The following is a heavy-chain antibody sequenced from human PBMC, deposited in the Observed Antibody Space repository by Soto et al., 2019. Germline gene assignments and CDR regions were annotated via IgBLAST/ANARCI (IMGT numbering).Heavy chain of an antibody. Sequence: GASVKVSCKASGYTYTSYYMHWVRQAPGQGLEWMGIINPSGGSTSYAQKFQGRVTMTRDTSTSTVYMELSSLRSEDTAVYYCARDGSPRPPLSSVWGQGTTVTVSS. V-gene: IGHV1-46*01. J-gene: IGHJ6*02. CDR3: ARDGSPRPPLSSV. CDR2: INPSGGST. CDR1: GYTYTSYY.